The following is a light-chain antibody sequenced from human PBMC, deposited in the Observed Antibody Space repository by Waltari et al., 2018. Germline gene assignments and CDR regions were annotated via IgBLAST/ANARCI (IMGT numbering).Light chain of an antibody. J-gene: IGLJ3*02. CDR2: DVS. Sequence: QSALTQSASVSGSPGQSLTISFTATSSDFAVFNYVSWYQQHPGKAPQLMIYDVSKRPSGVSNRFSGSKSGNTASLTISGLQAEDEADYYCSSYTSTWVFGGGTKLTVL. CDR3: SSYTSTWV. CDR1: SSDFAVFNY. V-gene: IGLV2-14*01.